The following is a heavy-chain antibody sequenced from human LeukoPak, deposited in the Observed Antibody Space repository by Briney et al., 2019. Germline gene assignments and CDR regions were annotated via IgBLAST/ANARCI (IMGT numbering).Heavy chain of an antibody. CDR3: ARRGYDSGSDY. V-gene: IGHV4-34*01. CDR2: INHSGIT. D-gene: IGHD3-10*01. Sequence: PSETLSLTCTVSGASISSYYWSWIRQPPGKGLEWIGEINHSGITNYNPSLKSRVTISINTSKNQFSLKVTSVTAADTAVYYCARRGYDSGSDYWGQGTLVTVSS. CDR1: GASISSYY. J-gene: IGHJ4*02.